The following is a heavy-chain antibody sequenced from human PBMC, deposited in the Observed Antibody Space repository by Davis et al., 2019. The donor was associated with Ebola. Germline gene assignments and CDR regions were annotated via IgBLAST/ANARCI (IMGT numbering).Heavy chain of an antibody. CDR2: IYHSGST. J-gene: IGHJ6*02. Sequence: SETLSLTCTVSGGSVSSGSNYWSWIRQPPGKELEWIGYIYHSGSTIYNPSLKSRVTISIDTSKNQFSLKLSSVTAADTAVYYCARFGYYRGYYGIDVWGQGTTVTVSS. V-gene: IGHV4-61*01. D-gene: IGHD3-3*01. CDR3: ARFGYYRGYYGIDV. CDR1: GGSVSSGSNY.